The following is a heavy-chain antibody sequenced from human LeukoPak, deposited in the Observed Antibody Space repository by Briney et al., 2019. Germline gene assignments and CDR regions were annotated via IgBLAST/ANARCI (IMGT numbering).Heavy chain of an antibody. V-gene: IGHV3-7*01. Sequence: PGGSLRLSCAASEFMFNNYWMSWVRQAPGKGLEWVANINPFGNEKYYVDSVKGRLTISRDNAKNTLNLQMNSLRAEDTAVYYCARDLGQYYDTSDNWFDPWGQGTLVTVSS. CDR3: ARDLGQYYDTSDNWFDP. CDR1: EFMFNNYW. CDR2: INPFGNEK. D-gene: IGHD3-22*01. J-gene: IGHJ5*02.